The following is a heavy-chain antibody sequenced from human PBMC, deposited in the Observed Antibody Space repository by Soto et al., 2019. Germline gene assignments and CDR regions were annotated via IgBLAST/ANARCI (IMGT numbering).Heavy chain of an antibody. Sequence: QVQLQQWGAGLLKPSETLSLTCTVSGGSVSSRDYYWSWIRQPPGKGLEWIGEITHTVRTNYNPSLKSRVTISVDTSKNEFSLKLSSVTAADTSVYYCARIYCTSTTCYVVSWGQGTLVTVSS. D-gene: IGHD2-2*01. V-gene: IGHV4-34*01. J-gene: IGHJ4*02. CDR2: ITHTVRT. CDR3: ARIYCTSTTCYVVS. CDR1: GGSVSSRDYY.